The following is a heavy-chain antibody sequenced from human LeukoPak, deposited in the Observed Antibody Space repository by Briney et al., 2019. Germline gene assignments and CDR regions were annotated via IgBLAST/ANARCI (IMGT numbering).Heavy chain of an antibody. D-gene: IGHD5-12*01. J-gene: IGHJ5*02. CDR1: GGSISSGGYY. CDR2: IYYSGGT. CDR3: ARAISVVDIVVTINNWFDP. Sequence: SETLSLTCTVSGGSISSGGYYWSWIRQHPGKGLEWIGYIYYSGGTYYNPSLKSRVTISVDTSKNQFSLKLSSVTAADTAVYYCARAISVVDIVVTINNWFDPWGQGTLVTVSS. V-gene: IGHV4-31*03.